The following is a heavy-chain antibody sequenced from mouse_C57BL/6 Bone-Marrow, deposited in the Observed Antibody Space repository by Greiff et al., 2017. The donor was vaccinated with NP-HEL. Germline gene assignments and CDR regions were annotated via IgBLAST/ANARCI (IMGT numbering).Heavy chain of an antibody. D-gene: IGHD1-1*01. CDR3: AREEYYYGSSYNYAMDY. CDR2: INYDGSST. CDR1: GFTFSDYY. Sequence: DVKLVESEGGLVQPGSSMKLSCTASGFTFSDYYMAWVRQVPEKGLEWVANINYDGSSTYYLDSLKSRFIISRDNAKNILYLQMSSLKSEDTATYYCAREEYYYGSSYNYAMDYWGQGTSVTVSS. V-gene: IGHV5-16*01. J-gene: IGHJ4*01.